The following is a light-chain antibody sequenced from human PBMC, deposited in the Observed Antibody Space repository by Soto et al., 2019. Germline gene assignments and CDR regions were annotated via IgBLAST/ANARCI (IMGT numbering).Light chain of an antibody. V-gene: IGKV1-5*03. CDR3: QQYNTYSPA. CDR1: QSISTY. Sequence: DIQMTQSPSTLSASVGDRVTITCRASQSISTYLAWYQQKPGKAPKLLIYTTSSLESGVPSRSSGSGSGTEFTLTISSLQPDYCATYYCQQYNTYSPAFGQVTNVEIK. CDR2: TTS. J-gene: IGKJ1*01.